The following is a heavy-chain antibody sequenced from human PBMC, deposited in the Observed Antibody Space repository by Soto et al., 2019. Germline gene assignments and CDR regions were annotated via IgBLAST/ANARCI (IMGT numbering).Heavy chain of an antibody. CDR2: IYPGGYDT. V-gene: IGHV5-51*01. CDR1: GYTFTYYW. J-gene: IGHJ6*02. CDR3: AASIFYYGMDV. Sequence: LGESLKISWKGSGYTFTYYWMGLVRPMPGKGLERMGIIYPGGYDTKYNPSLQGQDNISADKSITTTYLRWTSLKASDAAILYWAASIFYYGMDVWGQGTTVTVSS.